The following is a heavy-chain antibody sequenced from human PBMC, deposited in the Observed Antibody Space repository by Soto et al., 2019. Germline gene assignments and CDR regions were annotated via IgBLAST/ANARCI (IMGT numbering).Heavy chain of an antibody. Sequence: ASVKVSCKASGYTFTSYDINWVRQATGQGLEWMGWMNPTSGNTGYTQKFQGRVTMTRDTSISTAYMELSSLRSEDTAVYYCAKEIIAVASYDYYYYYGMDVWGQGTTVTVSS. V-gene: IGHV1-8*01. CDR2: MNPTSGNT. J-gene: IGHJ6*02. CDR1: GYTFTSYD. D-gene: IGHD6-19*01. CDR3: AKEIIAVASYDYYYYYGMDV.